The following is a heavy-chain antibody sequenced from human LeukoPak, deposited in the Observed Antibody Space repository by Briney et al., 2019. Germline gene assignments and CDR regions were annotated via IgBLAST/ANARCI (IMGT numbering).Heavy chain of an antibody. CDR1: GFTFSSYA. J-gene: IGHJ4*02. Sequence: GGSLRLSCAGSGFTFSSYAMIWVRQAPGKGLEWVSSISSSSSYIYYADSVKGRFTISRDNAKNSLYLQMNSLRAEDTAVYYCARDLRGSYWGQGTLVTVSS. CDR3: ARDLRGSY. V-gene: IGHV3-21*01. CDR2: ISSSSSYI. D-gene: IGHD5-12*01.